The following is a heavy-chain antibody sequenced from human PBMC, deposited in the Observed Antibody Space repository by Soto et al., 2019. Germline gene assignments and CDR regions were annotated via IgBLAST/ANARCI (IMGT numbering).Heavy chain of an antibody. CDR2: IWYDGSNK. CDR3: ARGSVGTTLLYYYYGMDV. D-gene: IGHD2-2*01. V-gene: IGHV3-33*01. J-gene: IGHJ6*02. CDR1: GFTFSSYG. Sequence: GGSLRLSCAASGFTFSSYGMHWVRQAPGKGLEWVAVIWYDGSNKYYADSVKGRFTISRDNSKNTLYLQMNSLRAEDTAVYYCARGSVGTTLLYYYYGMDVCRQGTTITVSS.